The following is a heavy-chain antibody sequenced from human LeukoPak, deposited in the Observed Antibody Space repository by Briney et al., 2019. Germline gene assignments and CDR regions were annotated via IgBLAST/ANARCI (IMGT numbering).Heavy chain of an antibody. D-gene: IGHD2-2*01. V-gene: IGHV4-39*07. Sequence: SETLSLACTVSGGSISSSSYYWGWIRQPPGKGLEWIGSIHYSGSTNYNPSLKSRVTISVDTSKNQFSLKLSSVTAADTAVYYCARDRYIVVVPAAIGESNWFDPWGQGTLVTVSS. CDR1: GGSISSSSYY. J-gene: IGHJ5*02. CDR3: ARDRYIVVVPAAIGESNWFDP. CDR2: IHYSGST.